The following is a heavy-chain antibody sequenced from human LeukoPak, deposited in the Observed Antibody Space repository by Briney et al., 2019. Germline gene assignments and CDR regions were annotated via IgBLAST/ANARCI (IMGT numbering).Heavy chain of an antibody. CDR3: AKGRITMVRGGDWFDP. Sequence: GSLRLSCAASGFTFSSYGMHWVRQAPGKGLEWVAVISYDGSNKYYADSVKGRFTISRDNSKNTLYPQMNSLRAEDTAVYYCAKGRITMVRGGDWFDPWGQGTLVTVSS. J-gene: IGHJ5*02. CDR1: GFTFSSYG. V-gene: IGHV3-30*18. D-gene: IGHD3-10*01. CDR2: ISYDGSNK.